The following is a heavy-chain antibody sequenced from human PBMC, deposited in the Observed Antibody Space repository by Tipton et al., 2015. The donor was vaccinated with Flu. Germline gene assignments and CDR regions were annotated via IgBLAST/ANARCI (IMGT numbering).Heavy chain of an antibody. D-gene: IGHD2-21*02. CDR1: GDSISGVDKY. J-gene: IGHJ3*02. Sequence: TLSLTCTVSGDSISGVDKYWNWIRQPAGKGLEWIGRIHTTGSTNYNPSLKNRVTMSVDTSKNQFSLNLTSVTAADTAVYFCARDSILTHANTGFDAFDIWGQGTVVNVSS. V-gene: IGHV4-61*02. CDR2: IHTTGST. CDR3: ARDSILTHANTGFDAFDI.